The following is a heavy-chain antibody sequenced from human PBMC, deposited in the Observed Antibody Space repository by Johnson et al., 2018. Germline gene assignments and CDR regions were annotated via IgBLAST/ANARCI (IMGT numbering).Heavy chain of an antibody. D-gene: IGHD4-11*01. CDR1: GFTFSSYG. V-gene: IGHV3-30*18. CDR3: AKDFAPVTTSGYYYYYGMDV. J-gene: IGHJ6*02. Sequence: QVELVQSGGGVVQPGRSLRLSCAASGFTFSSYGMHWVRPAPGKGLEWVAVISYDGSNKYYADSVKGRFTISRDNSKTTRYLQMNSLRAEDTAVYYCAKDFAPVTTSGYYYYYGMDVWGQGTTVTVSS. CDR2: ISYDGSNK.